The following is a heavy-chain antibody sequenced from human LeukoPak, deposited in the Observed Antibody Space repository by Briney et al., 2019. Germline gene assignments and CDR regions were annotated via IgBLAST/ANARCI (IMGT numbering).Heavy chain of an antibody. CDR3: ARDQEPWELGPPYY. J-gene: IGHJ4*02. D-gene: IGHD1-26*01. V-gene: IGHV1-18*01. CDR2: ISANNGNT. CDR1: GYTFTSYG. Sequence: ASVKVSCKASGYTFTSYGISWVRQAPGQGLEWMGGISANNGNTNYAQKLQGRVTMTTDTSTSTAYMELRSLRSDDTAVYYCARDQEPWELGPPYYWGQGTLVTVSS.